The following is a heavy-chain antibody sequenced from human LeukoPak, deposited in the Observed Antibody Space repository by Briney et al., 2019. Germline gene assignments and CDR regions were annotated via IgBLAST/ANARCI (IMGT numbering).Heavy chain of an antibody. D-gene: IGHD3-22*01. V-gene: IGHV3-11*01. CDR3: ARVPPPNSSGYYYVAGGAFNI. CDR1: GASMSNYY. CDR2: ISSSGSNT. Sequence: LSLTCNVSGASMSNYYWVWIRQAPGKGLEWVSYISSSGSNTYYADSVKGRFTISRDNAKKSLYLQMNSLRAEDTAVYYCARVPPPNSSGYYYVAGGAFNIWGQGTMVTVSS. J-gene: IGHJ3*02.